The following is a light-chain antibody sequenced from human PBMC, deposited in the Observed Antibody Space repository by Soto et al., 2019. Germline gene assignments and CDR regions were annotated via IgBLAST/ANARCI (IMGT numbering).Light chain of an antibody. CDR3: SSYRTGGSYV. V-gene: IGLV2-14*01. Sequence: QAVVTQPASVSGSPGLSIAISCTGTSSDVGGYNSVSWYQQHPGKAPKLVIYDVTSRPSGVSNRFSGSKSGNTASLTISGFQAEDEGDYYCSSYRTGGSYVFGTGTKLTVL. CDR2: DVT. J-gene: IGLJ1*01. CDR1: SSDVGGYNS.